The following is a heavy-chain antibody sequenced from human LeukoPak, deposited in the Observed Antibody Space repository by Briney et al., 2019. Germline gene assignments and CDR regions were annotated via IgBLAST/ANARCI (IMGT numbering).Heavy chain of an antibody. D-gene: IGHD2-2*02. J-gene: IGHJ4*02. CDR1: GFTFSSYS. Sequence: GGSLRLSCAASGFTFSSYSMNWVRQAPGKGLEWVSSISSSSSYIYYADSVKGRFTISRDNAKNSLYLQMNSLRAEDTAVYYCARAGPTAILFDYWGQGTLVTVSS. CDR2: ISSSSSYI. CDR3: ARAGPTAILFDY. V-gene: IGHV3-21*01.